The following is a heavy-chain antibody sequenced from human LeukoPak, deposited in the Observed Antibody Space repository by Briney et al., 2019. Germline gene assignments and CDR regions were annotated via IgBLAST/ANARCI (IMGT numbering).Heavy chain of an antibody. CDR3: ATAPYEYIWGTYRTNWFDP. CDR1: GGAISSGDYY. CDR2: SYYSGNT. D-gene: IGHD3-16*02. J-gene: IGHJ5*02. Sequence: SQTLSLTCTVFGGAISSGDYYWSWIRQPPGKGLEWIGYSYYSGNTYYNPSLKSRVTISMDTSKNQFSLKLNSMTAADTAVYYCATAPYEYIWGTYRTNWFDPWGQGTLVTVSS. V-gene: IGHV4-30-4*01.